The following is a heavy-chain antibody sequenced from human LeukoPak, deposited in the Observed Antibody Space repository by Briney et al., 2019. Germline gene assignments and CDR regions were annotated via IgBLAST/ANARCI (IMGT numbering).Heavy chain of an antibody. D-gene: IGHD3-22*01. Sequence: GGSLRLSCVASGFTFSSYSMNWVRQAPGMGLEWVSHISSSTGTTIYYSDSVKGRFTISRDNAKNSLYLQMNSLRAEDTAVYYCAKDRDTYYYDSAGPGPDAFDIWGQGTMVTV. CDR3: AKDRDTYYYDSAGPGPDAFDI. V-gene: IGHV3-48*01. J-gene: IGHJ3*02. CDR2: ISSSTGTTI. CDR1: GFTFSSYS.